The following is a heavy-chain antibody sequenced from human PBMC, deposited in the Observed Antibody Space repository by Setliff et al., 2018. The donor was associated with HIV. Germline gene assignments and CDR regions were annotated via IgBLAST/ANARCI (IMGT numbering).Heavy chain of an antibody. Sequence: SLTCSVSGDSISRSNYYWGWTRQSPGKGLEWVGSISSSGGTSYSAASLKSRVTLSIGTSKNQFSLKLTSVTAADTAMYYCARTGWAQLMQGAWFGPWGQGGLVTVSS. V-gene: IGHV4-39*01. CDR3: ARTGWAQLMQGAWFGP. CDR1: GDSISRSNYY. CDR2: ISSSGGT. D-gene: IGHD2-8*01. J-gene: IGHJ5*02.